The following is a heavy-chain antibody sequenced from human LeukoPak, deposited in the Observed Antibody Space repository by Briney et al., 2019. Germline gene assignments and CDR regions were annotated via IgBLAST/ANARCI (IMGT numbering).Heavy chain of an antibody. CDR1: GFTFSSYE. CDR2: ISNSGSTI. V-gene: IGHV3-48*03. J-gene: IGHJ3*02. CDR3: ARLRALDI. Sequence: PGGSLRLSCAASGFTFSSYEMNWVRQAPGKGLERVSYISNSGSTIYYADSVKGRFTISRDDAKNSLYLQMNSLRAEDTAVYYCARLRALDIWGQGTMVTVSS.